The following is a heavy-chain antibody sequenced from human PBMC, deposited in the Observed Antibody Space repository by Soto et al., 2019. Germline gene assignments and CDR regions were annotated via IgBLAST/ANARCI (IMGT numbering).Heavy chain of an antibody. V-gene: IGHV1-46*01. Sequence: ASVKVSCKASGYTFTSYYMHWVRQAPGQGLEWMGIINPSGGSTSYAQKFQGRVTMTRDTSTSTVYMELSSLRSEDTAVYYCARALSYSSQPEGGMDYWGQGTLVTVSS. D-gene: IGHD3-22*01. CDR1: GYTFTSYY. CDR2: INPSGGST. J-gene: IGHJ4*02. CDR3: ARALSYSSQPEGGMDY.